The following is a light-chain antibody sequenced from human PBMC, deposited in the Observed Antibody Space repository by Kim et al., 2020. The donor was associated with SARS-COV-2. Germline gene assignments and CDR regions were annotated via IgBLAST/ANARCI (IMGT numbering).Light chain of an antibody. CDR1: GSNIGINT. J-gene: IGLJ3*02. Sequence: GQRVTIPCSGSGSNIGINTANWYQQVPGTAPKLLIYSNSQRPSGVPDRFSGSKSGTSASLAISGLQSEDEADYYCGAWDDSLSGWVFGGGTKVTVL. CDR2: SNS. CDR3: GAWDDSLSGWV. V-gene: IGLV1-44*01.